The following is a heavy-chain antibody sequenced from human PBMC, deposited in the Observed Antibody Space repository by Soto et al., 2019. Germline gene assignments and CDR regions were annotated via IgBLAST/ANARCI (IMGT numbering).Heavy chain of an antibody. Sequence: GQSLKISCAASGFTFSSYAMIWVRQAPGKGLEWVSAISGSGGSTYYADSVKGRFTISRDNSKNTLYLQMNSLRAEDTAVYYCANWVLLSHGYRYLVYWYPALLVT. D-gene: IGHD5-18*01. J-gene: IGHJ4*02. CDR2: ISGSGGST. CDR3: ANWVLLSHGYRYLVY. V-gene: IGHV3-23*01. CDR1: GFTFSSYA.